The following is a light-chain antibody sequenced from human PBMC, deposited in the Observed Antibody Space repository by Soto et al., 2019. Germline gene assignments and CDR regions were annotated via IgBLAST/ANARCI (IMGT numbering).Light chain of an antibody. CDR1: SNDVGAYNF. CDR3: ASYAGTITV. Sequence: QSVLTQPPSASGSPGQSVTIPCTGTSNDVGAYNFVSWYQQHPGKAPKLIIYEVTQRPSGVPDRFSGSKSGNTASLTVSGLQAEDEADYYCASYAGTITVFGAGTKVTVL. CDR2: EVT. V-gene: IGLV2-8*01. J-gene: IGLJ1*01.